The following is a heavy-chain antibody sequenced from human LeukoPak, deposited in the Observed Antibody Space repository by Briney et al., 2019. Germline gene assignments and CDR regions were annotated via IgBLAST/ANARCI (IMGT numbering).Heavy chain of an antibody. J-gene: IGHJ4*02. Sequence: GGSLRLSCAASGFTFSSYSMNWLRQAPGKGLEWVSSISSSSSYIYYADSVKGRFTISRDNPKNSLYLQMNSLRAVDTAVYYCAREGSSSWYYFDYWGQGTLVTVSS. CDR1: GFTFSSYS. V-gene: IGHV3-21*01. D-gene: IGHD6-13*01. CDR3: AREGSSSWYYFDY. CDR2: ISSSSSYI.